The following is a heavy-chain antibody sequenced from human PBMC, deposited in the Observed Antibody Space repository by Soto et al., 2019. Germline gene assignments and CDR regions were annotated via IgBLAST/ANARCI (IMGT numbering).Heavy chain of an antibody. CDR1: GFTFSSYA. Sequence: QVQLVESGGGVVQPGRSLRLSCAASGFTFSSYAMHWVRQAPGKGLEWVAVISYDGSNKYYADSVKGRFTISRDNSKNTLYLQMNGLRAEDTAVYYCARDRTPNLKHYYYGMDVWGQGTTVTVSS. CDR2: ISYDGSNK. CDR3: ARDRTPNLKHYYYGMDV. J-gene: IGHJ6*02. V-gene: IGHV3-30-3*01.